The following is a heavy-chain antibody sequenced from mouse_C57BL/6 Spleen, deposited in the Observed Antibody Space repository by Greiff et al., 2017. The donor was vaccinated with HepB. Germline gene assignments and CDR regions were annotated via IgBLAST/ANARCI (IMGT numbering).Heavy chain of an antibody. D-gene: IGHD2-4*01. J-gene: IGHJ4*01. CDR3: ARRLRTDYYAMDY. CDR1: GFTFSDYG. CDR2: ISSGSSTI. V-gene: IGHV5-17*01. Sequence: EVKLVESGGGLVKPGGSLKLSCAASGFTFSDYGMHWVRQAPEKGLEWVAYISSGSSTIYYADTVKGRFTISRDNAKNTLFLQMTSLRSEDTAMYYCARRLRTDYYAMDYWGQGTSVTVSS.